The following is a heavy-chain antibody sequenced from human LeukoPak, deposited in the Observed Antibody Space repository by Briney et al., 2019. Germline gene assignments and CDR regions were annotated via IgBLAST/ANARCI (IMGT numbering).Heavy chain of an antibody. V-gene: IGHV1-69*06. CDR3: ASSAGAAGFPRVFDY. Sequence: SVKVSCKASGGTFSSYAISWVRQAPGQGLEWMGGIIPIFGTANYAQKFQGRVTITADKSTSTAHMELSSLRSEDTAVYYCASSAGAAGFPRVFDYWGQGTLVTVSS. D-gene: IGHD6-13*01. CDR2: IIPIFGTA. J-gene: IGHJ4*02. CDR1: GGTFSSYA.